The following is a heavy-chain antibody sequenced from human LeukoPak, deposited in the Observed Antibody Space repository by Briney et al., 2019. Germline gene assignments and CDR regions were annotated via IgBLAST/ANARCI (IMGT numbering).Heavy chain of an antibody. V-gene: IGHV4-39*07. CDR3: ARGIGYCSGGSCYSRYYYYMDV. CDR2: INHSGST. D-gene: IGHD2-15*01. J-gene: IGHJ6*03. Sequence: SETLSLTCTVAGGSISSSSYYWGWIRQPPGKGLEWIGEINHSGSTNYNPSLKSRVTISVDTSKNQFSLKLSSVTAADTAVYYCARGIGYCSGGSCYSRYYYYMDVWGKGTTVTVSS. CDR1: GGSISSSSYY.